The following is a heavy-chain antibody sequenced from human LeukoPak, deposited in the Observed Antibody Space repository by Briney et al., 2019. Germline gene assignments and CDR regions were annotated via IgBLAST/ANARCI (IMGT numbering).Heavy chain of an antibody. CDR2: VSGIGGST. CDR1: VFTFTSYA. V-gene: IGHV3-23*01. CDR3: AKDPPSWYSSSWYGFDP. D-gene: IGHD6-13*01. J-gene: IGHJ5*02. Sequence: HPGGSLRLSCAPSVFTFTSYAMRSVRQPPGKGLECLSAVSGIGGSTYYADSVKGRFTISRDNSKNTLYLQMNSLRAEDTAVYYCAKDPPSWYSSSWYGFDPWGQGTLVTVSS.